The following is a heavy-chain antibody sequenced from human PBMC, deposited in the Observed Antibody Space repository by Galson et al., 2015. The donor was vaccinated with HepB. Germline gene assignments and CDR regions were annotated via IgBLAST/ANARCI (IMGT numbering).Heavy chain of an antibody. Sequence: SLRLSCAASGFTFSDYYMSWIRQAPGKGLEWVSYISSSGSTIYYADSVKGRFTISRDNAKNSLYLQMNSLRAEDTAVYYCARDLFSGNIRLRLGLPDYWGEGTLVTVSS. CDR2: ISSSGSTI. J-gene: IGHJ4*02. CDR3: ARDLFSGNIRLRLGLPDY. CDR1: GFTFSDYY. D-gene: IGHD3-16*01. V-gene: IGHV3-11*01.